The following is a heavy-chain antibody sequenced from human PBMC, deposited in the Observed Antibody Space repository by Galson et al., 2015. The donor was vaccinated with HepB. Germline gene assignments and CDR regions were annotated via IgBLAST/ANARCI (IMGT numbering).Heavy chain of an antibody. CDR1: GASISNYY. CDR2: LYYTGST. D-gene: IGHD4-17*01. J-gene: IGHJ4*02. V-gene: IGHV4-59*01. Sequence: ETLSLTCTVSGASISNYYWSWVRQPPGKGLEWIGYLYYTGSTHYNPSLKSRVTISVDTSKSHFSLKLSSVTAADTAVYYCARAPRGFYGDSSYYFDYWGQGTLVTVSS. CDR3: ARAPRGFYGDSSYYFDY.